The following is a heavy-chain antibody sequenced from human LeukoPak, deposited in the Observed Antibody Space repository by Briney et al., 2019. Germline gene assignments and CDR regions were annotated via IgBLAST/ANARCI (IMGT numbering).Heavy chain of an antibody. V-gene: IGHV4-39*07. CDR1: GGSISSSSYY. CDR3: ARGQGSSFHYYYYYMDV. D-gene: IGHD6-6*01. J-gene: IGHJ6*03. CDR2: IYHSGST. Sequence: PSETLSLTCTVSGGSISSSSYYWGWIRQPPGKGLEWLGSIYHSGSTYYNPSLKSRVTISVDTSKNQFSLKLSSVTAVDTAVYYCARGQGSSFHYYYYYMDVWGKGTTVTVSS.